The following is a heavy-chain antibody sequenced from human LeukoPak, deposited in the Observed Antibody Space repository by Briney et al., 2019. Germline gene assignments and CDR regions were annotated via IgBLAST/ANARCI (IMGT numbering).Heavy chain of an antibody. CDR1: GFTFSSYW. J-gene: IGHJ6*02. Sequence: PGGSLRLSCAASGFTFSSYWMSWVRQAPGKGLEWVANIKQDGSEKYYVDSVKGRFTISRDNAKNSLYLQMNSLRAEDTAVYYCARGYSSSWYRISGWSYYGMDVWGQGTTVTVSS. CDR2: IKQDGSEK. CDR3: ARGYSSSWYRISGWSYYGMDV. V-gene: IGHV3-7*02. D-gene: IGHD6-13*01.